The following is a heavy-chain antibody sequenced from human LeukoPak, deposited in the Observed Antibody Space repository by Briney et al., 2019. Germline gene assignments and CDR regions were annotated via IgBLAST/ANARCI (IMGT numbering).Heavy chain of an antibody. CDR1: GFTFSSYA. J-gene: IGHJ4*02. CDR2: ISYDGSNK. CDR3: ARDKTSNPFDY. Sequence: GGSLRLSCAASGFTFSSYAMHWVRQAPGKGLEWVAVISYDGSNKYYADSVKGRFTISIDNSKNALYLQMNSLRAEDTAVYYCARDKTSNPFDYWGQGTLVTVSS. V-gene: IGHV3-30-3*01. D-gene: IGHD4-11*01.